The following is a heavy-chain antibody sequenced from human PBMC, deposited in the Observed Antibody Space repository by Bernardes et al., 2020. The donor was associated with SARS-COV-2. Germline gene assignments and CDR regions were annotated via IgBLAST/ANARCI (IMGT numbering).Heavy chain of an antibody. J-gene: IGHJ4*02. V-gene: IGHV4-59*01. D-gene: IGHD5-12*01. CDR3: ARDLRDGYTRLGELGY. Sequence: SETLSLTCTVSGGSISSYYWNWIRRPPGKGLEWIGYIFHSGSTNYNPSLKSRVTISVDTSKNQFSLKLSSVTAADTAVYYCARDLRDGYTRLGELGYWGQGTLVTVSS. CDR2: IFHSGST. CDR1: GGSISSYY.